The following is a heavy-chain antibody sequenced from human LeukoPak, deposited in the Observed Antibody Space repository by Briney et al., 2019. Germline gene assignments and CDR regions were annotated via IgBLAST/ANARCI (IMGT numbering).Heavy chain of an antibody. J-gene: IGHJ6*03. V-gene: IGHV1-2*02. CDR2: INPNSGGT. Sequence: ASVKVSCKASGYTFIGYYMHWVRQAPGQGLEWMGWINPNSGGTNYAQKFQGRVTMTRDTSTSTAYMELRSLRSDDTAVYYCARDMFPGSSGVVIKNMDIWGKGTTVTVSS. D-gene: IGHD3-3*01. CDR1: GYTFIGYY. CDR3: ARDMFPGSSGVVIKNMDI.